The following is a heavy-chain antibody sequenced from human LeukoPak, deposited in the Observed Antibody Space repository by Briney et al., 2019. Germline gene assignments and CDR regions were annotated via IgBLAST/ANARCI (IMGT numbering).Heavy chain of an antibody. Sequence: PGGSPRLSCAASGFTFSSYWMSWVRQAPGKGLEWVANIEQDGSEKYYVDSVKGRFTISRDNAKNSLYLQMNSLRAEDTAVYYCRGIQLWARTYAFDIWGQGTMVTVSS. CDR3: RGIQLWARTYAFDI. J-gene: IGHJ3*02. CDR2: IEQDGSEK. D-gene: IGHD5-18*01. V-gene: IGHV3-7*01. CDR1: GFTFSSYW.